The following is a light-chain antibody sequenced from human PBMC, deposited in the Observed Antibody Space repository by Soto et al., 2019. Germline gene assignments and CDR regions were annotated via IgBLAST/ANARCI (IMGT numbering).Light chain of an antibody. J-gene: IGLJ3*02. CDR2: YDD. CDR3: AVWDDTLSGPV. CDR1: SSNIGKNT. Sequence: QSVLTQPPSLSGAPRQRVTISCSGSSSNIGKNTVNWYRQFPGKAPELLIYYDDLLSSGVSDRFSGSKSGTSASLAISGLQSEDEADYYCAVWDDTLSGPVFGGGTKLTVL. V-gene: IGLV1-36*01.